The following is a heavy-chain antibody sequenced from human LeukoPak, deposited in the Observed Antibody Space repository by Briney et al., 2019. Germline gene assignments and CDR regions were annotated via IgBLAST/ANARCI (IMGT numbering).Heavy chain of an antibody. Sequence: GGSLRLSCAASGFTFSSYAMHWVRQAPGKGLEWVAVISYDGSNKYYADSVKGRFTISRDNSKNTLYLQMNSLRAEDTAVYYCAGHYYDSSGYYPGSFDYWGQGTLVTVCS. CDR1: GFTFSSYA. D-gene: IGHD3-22*01. J-gene: IGHJ4*02. CDR2: ISYDGSNK. CDR3: AGHYYDSSGYYPGSFDY. V-gene: IGHV3-30-3*01.